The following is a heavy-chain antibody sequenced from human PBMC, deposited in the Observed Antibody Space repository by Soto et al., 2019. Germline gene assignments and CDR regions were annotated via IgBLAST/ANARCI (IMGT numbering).Heavy chain of an antibody. V-gene: IGHV4-39*01. Sequence: NPSETLSLTCIVSGESISSSSYYWGWIRQPPGKGLEWIGSIYYSGRTYYNPSFKSRVTISIDTSKNQFSLKLSSVTATDTAVYYCARQRTTVVTQAYFDHWGQGALVTVSS. CDR2: IYYSGRT. CDR1: GESISSSSYY. D-gene: IGHD2-21*02. J-gene: IGHJ4*02. CDR3: ARQRTTVVTQAYFDH.